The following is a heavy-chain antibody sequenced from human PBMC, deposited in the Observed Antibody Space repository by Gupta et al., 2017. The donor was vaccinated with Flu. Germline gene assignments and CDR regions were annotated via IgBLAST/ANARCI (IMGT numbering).Heavy chain of an antibody. CDR2: IYTTGST. Sequence: QVQLQESGPGLVKPSQTLSLTCTVSGGSISGGSHFWSWIRQAAGKGLEWIGRIYTTGSTSYNPSRKSRVTISVDTSKNQFSLKLSSVTVADTAAYYCAREVRVGWYFDCGGQGTLVTVSS. D-gene: IGHD2-15*01. J-gene: IGHJ4*02. V-gene: IGHV4-61*02. CDR1: GGSISGGSHF. CDR3: AREVRVGWYFDC.